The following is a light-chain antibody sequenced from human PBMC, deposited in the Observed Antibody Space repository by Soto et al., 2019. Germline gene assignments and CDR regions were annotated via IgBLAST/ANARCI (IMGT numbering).Light chain of an antibody. Sequence: EIVMTQSPATLSVSPGESATLSCRASQSISGNVAWYQQKPGLAPRLLIYHTSTRATGVPARFSGSGSGTEFSLTISSLQSEDSGVYFCQRYDNWLLTFGGGKKVDIX. V-gene: IGKV3-15*01. CDR3: QRYDNWLLT. CDR1: QSISGN. J-gene: IGKJ4*01. CDR2: HTS.